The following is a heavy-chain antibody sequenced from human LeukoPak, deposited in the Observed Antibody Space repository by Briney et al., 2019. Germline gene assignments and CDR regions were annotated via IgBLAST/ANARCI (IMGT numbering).Heavy chain of an antibody. Sequence: ASVKVSCKASAYIFTDYYMHWVRQAPGQGLEWMGWINPNTGGTNYAQKFQGRVTMTRDASIRTAYLELSTLTSEDTAVYYCARGHAGGNHRNFYMDVWGKGTTVAVSS. CDR2: INPNTGGT. J-gene: IGHJ6*03. CDR3: ARGHAGGNHRNFYMDV. V-gene: IGHV1-2*02. CDR1: AYIFTDYY. D-gene: IGHD1-14*01.